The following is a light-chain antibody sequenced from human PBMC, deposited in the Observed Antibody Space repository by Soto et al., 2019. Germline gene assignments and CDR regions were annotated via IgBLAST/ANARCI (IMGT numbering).Light chain of an antibody. V-gene: IGKV3-20*01. CDR2: GAS. CDR3: QQDGSPRLT. Sequence: EILLTQSPATLSLSPGERATLSCRASQSVSGSYLAWYQQKPDQAPRLLIYGASSRATGIPDRFSGSGSGTDFTLTISRLEPEDFAVYYCQQDGSPRLTFGGGTKVDIK. J-gene: IGKJ4*01. CDR1: QSVSGSY.